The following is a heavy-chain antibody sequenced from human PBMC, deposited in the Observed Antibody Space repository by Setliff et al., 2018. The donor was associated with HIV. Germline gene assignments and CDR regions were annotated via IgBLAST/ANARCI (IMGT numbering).Heavy chain of an antibody. Sequence: SETLSLTCTVSGGSITNYYWSWIRQPPGKGLEWIGFIYYSGSTNYNPSLKSRVTISVDTSKHQFSLKLSSVTAADTAVYYCARHARSITMTTDWYFDLWGRGTLVTVPQ. CDR2: IYYSGST. CDR1: GGSITNYY. V-gene: IGHV4-59*08. J-gene: IGHJ2*01. D-gene: IGHD3-22*01. CDR3: ARHARSITMTTDWYFDL.